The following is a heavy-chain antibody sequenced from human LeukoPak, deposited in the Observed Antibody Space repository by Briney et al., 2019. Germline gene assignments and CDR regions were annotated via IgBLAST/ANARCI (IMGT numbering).Heavy chain of an antibody. J-gene: IGHJ4*02. CDR2: IDPSGNS. V-gene: IGHV4-61*02. CDR1: GGSISSGNYS. CDR3: ARDVALAAITGFDH. Sequence: NPSQTLSLTCAVSGGSISGGSISSGNYSWSWIRQSAGKGLEWIGRIDPSGNSNYNPSLKSRVTISIDTSKNQFSLKMRSLTAADTAVYYCARDVALAAITGFDHWGQGNLVTVSS. D-gene: IGHD5-12*01.